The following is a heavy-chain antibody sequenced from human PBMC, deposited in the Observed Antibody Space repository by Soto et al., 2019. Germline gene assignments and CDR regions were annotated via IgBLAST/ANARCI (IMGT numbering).Heavy chain of an antibody. CDR3: ARQTLGANKRSTDY. CDR1: GFTFSDYY. V-gene: IGHV3-11*06. CDR2: ISGSSIYT. Sequence: PGGSLRLSCTASGFTFSDYYMTWIRQAPGKGLEWVSYISGSSIYTNYADSVKGRFTISRDNAKNSLYLQMNSLRAEDTAVYYCARQTLGANKRSTDYWGQGTLVTVSS. J-gene: IGHJ4*02. D-gene: IGHD1-26*01.